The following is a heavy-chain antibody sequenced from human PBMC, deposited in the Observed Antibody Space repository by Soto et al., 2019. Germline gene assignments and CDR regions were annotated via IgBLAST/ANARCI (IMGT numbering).Heavy chain of an antibody. CDR3: ARERDTTVTPDYYYYYGMDV. CDR1: GFTFSDYY. CDR2: ISSSGSTI. D-gene: IGHD4-17*01. J-gene: IGHJ6*02. Sequence: QVQLVESGGGLVKPGGSLRLSCAASGFTFSDYYMSWIRQAPGKGLEWVSYISSSGSTIYYADSVKGRFTISRDNAKNSLYLQMNSRRAEDTAVYYCARERDTTVTPDYYYYYGMDVWGQGTAVTVSS. V-gene: IGHV3-11*01.